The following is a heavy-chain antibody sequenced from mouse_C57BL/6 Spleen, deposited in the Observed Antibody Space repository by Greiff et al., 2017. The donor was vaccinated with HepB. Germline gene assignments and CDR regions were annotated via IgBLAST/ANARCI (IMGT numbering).Heavy chain of an antibody. CDR3: GRETTVITTKACVAY. CDR2: INPNNGGT. CDR1: GYTFTDYY. J-gene: IGHJ3*01. D-gene: IGHD2-4*01. V-gene: IGHV1-26*01. Sequence: EVQLQQSGPELVKPGASVKISCKASGYTFTDYYMNWVMQSHGKSLEWIGDINPNNGGTSYNQKFKGKATLTVDKSSSTAYMELRSLPSEDSAVYYGGRETTVITTKACVAYWGQGTLVTVA.